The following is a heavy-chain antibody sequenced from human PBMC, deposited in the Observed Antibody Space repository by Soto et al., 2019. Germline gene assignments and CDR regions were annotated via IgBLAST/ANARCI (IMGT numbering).Heavy chain of an antibody. CDR3: ARGLASLPVFAFDV. D-gene: IGHD3-3*02. V-gene: IGHV2-5*01. J-gene: IGHJ3*01. CDR2: IYWSGDE. CDR1: GFSLSTSGVG. Sequence: GPTLVNPTQTLTLTCSFSGFSLSTSGVGVGWVRQPPGKALEWLALIYWSGDEHYRPSLKSRLTITKATSKNQVVLIMTNMDPVDTATYYCARGLASLPVFAFDVWGQGTTVTVSS.